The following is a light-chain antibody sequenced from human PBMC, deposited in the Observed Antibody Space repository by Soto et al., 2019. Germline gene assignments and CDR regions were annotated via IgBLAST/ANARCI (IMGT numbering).Light chain of an antibody. CDR3: SSYTSSTLRV. J-gene: IGLJ1*01. CDR1: SSDVGGYNY. Sequence: QSVLTQPASVSGSPGQSITISCTGTSSDVGGYNYVSWYQQHPGKAPKLMIYEVSNRPSGVSNRCSGSKSGNTASLTISGLQGEDEADYYCSSYTSSTLRVFGTGTKLTVL. CDR2: EVS. V-gene: IGLV2-14*01.